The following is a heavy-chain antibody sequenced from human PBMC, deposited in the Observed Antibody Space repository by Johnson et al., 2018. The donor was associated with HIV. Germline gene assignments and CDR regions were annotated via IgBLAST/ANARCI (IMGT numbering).Heavy chain of an antibody. CDR1: QFTFSSYY. J-gene: IGHJ3*02. Sequence: VQLMESGGGLAQPAWSPRLSCAASQFTFSSYYMNCVRQAPGYGLELVGQVDPNGGSTYLIDSGKDRFNISRDNAKNTLHLQMNSLKTEDTAVYYCTTDASNGLPDIVVVVAATKGDAFDIWGKGTMVTVS. V-gene: IGHV3-25*05. CDR3: TTDASNGLPDIVVVVAATKGDAFDI. CDR2: VDPNGGST. D-gene: IGHD2-15*01.